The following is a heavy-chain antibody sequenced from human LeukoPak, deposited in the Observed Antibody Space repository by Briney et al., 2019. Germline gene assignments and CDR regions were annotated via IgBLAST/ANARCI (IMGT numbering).Heavy chain of an antibody. D-gene: IGHD6-13*01. V-gene: IGHV3-30*18. J-gene: IGHJ4*02. CDR1: GFTFRSYA. CDR3: GKDAAGPEY. Sequence: GRSLRLSCAASGFTFRSYAMHWVRQAPGKGLEWVAVISYDGSDKYYADSVKGRFTISRDNSKNTLYLQMNSLRAEDTAVYYCGKDAAGPEYWGQGTLVTVSS. CDR2: ISYDGSDK.